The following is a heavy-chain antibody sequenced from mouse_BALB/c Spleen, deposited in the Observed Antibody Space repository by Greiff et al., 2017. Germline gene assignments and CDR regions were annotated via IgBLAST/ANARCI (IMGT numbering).Heavy chain of an antibody. CDR1: GYTFTSYY. CDR3: TRGGGSSSDY. D-gene: IGHD1-1*01. CDR2: INPSNGGT. Sequence: QVQLQQSGAELVKPGASVKLSCKASGYTFTSYYMYWVKKRPGQGLEWIGEINPSNGGTNFNEKFKSKATLTVDKSSSTAYMQLSSLTSEDSAVYYCTRGGGSSSDYWGQGTTLTVSS. J-gene: IGHJ2*01. V-gene: IGHV1S16*01.